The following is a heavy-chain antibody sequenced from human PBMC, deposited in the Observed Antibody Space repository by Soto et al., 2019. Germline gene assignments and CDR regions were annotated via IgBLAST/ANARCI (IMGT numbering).Heavy chain of an antibody. V-gene: IGHV4-34*01. CDR1: GGSFSGYY. CDR3: ARRSGYSYGTGGTYNWFDP. CDR2: INHSGST. J-gene: IGHJ5*02. Sequence: ASETLSLTCAVYGGSFSGYYWSWIRQPPGKGLEWIGEINHSGSTNYNPSLKSRVTISVDTSKNQFSLKLSSVTAADTAVYYCARRSGYSYGTGGTYNWFDPWGQGTLVTVSS. D-gene: IGHD5-18*01.